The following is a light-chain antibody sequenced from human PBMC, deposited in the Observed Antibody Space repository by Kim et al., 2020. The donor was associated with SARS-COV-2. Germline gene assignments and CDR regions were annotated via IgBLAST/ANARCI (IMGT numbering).Light chain of an antibody. CDR2: ASS. CDR3: HQPYSLPQP. J-gene: IGKJ1*01. V-gene: IGKV1-39*01. CDR1: PTLGTS. Sequence: LASPVTIPFRASPTLGTSFICSQQKPGTAPHPLLNASSPLQTVVPSTFSGTGSGSDFSLTIHSLQPEDFATYFCHQPYSLPQPFGPGTKVDIK.